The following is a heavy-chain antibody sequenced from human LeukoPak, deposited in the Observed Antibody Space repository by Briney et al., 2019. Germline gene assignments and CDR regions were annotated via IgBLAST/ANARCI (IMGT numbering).Heavy chain of an antibody. J-gene: IGHJ4*02. CDR3: AKLGYCSGGSCSPFDY. Sequence: GGSLRHSCVAGGFTFITYGRHGVGQAPRKGLEWVAVISYDGSNKYYADSVKGRFTISRDNSKNTLYLQMNSLRAEDTAVYYCAKLGYCSGGSCSPFDYWGQGTLVTVSS. D-gene: IGHD2-15*01. CDR2: ISYDGSNK. V-gene: IGHV3-30*18. CDR1: GFTFITYG.